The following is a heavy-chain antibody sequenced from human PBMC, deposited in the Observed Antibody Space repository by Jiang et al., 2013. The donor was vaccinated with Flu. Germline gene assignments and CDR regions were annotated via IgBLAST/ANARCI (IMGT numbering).Heavy chain of an antibody. D-gene: IGHD5-24*01. Sequence: EWVAVISYDGSNKYYADSVKGRFTISRDNSKNTLYLQMNSLRAEDTAVYYCARFKRDGVDYWGQGTLVTVSS. J-gene: IGHJ4*02. V-gene: IGHV3-30*04. CDR3: ARFKRDGVDY. CDR2: ISYDGSNK.